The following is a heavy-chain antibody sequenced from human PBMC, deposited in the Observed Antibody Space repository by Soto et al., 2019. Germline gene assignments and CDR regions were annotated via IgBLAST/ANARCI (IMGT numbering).Heavy chain of an antibody. CDR2: IIPIFGTA. D-gene: IGHD6-19*01. Sequence: SVKVSCKASGGTFSSYAISWVRQAPGQGLEWMGGIIPIFGTANYAQKFQGRVTITADESTSTAYMDLSSLRSEDTAVYYCARKRNSSGWSFYFQHWGQGTLVTVSS. V-gene: IGHV1-69*13. J-gene: IGHJ1*01. CDR1: GGTFSSYA. CDR3: ARKRNSSGWSFYFQH.